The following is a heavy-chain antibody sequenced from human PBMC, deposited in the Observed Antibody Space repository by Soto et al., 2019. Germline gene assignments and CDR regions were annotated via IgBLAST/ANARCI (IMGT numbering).Heavy chain of an antibody. V-gene: IGHV2-5*01. CDR1: GFSLSTSGVG. J-gene: IGHJ5*02. CDR2: IYWNDDK. Sequence: GPTLVNPTQTLTLTCTFSGFSLSTSGVGVGWIRQPPGKALEWLALIYWNDDKRYSPSLKSRLTITKDTSKNKVVLTMTNMDPVDTATYYCEPTVTLLFGELLPAPKLDPRCQGPPVPVS. CDR3: EPTVTLLFGELLPAPKLDP. D-gene: IGHD3-10*01.